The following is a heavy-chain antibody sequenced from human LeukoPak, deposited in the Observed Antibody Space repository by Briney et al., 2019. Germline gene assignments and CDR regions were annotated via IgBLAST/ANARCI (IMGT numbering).Heavy chain of an antibody. CDR2: LKLYDGSI. J-gene: IGHJ4*02. D-gene: IGHD6-19*01. Sequence: GASVKVSCKASGYSFIRYHIHWVRQAPGQGLEWMGVLKLYDGSISHAQKFQGRVTMTSDTSTSTVYMELSSLRSEDTAVYFCARVGDSGWYRYWGQGTLVTVSS. CDR1: GYSFIRYH. V-gene: IGHV1-46*01. CDR3: ARVGDSGWYRY.